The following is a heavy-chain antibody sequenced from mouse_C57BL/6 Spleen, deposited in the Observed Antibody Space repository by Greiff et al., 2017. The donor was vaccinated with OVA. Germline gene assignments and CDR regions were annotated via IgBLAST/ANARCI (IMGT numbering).Heavy chain of an antibody. V-gene: IGHV3-6*01. J-gene: IGHJ2*01. D-gene: IGHD1-1*01. CDR1: GYSITSGYY. Sequence: EVKLQESGPGLVKPSQSLSLTCSVTGYSITSGYYWNWIRQFPGNKLEWMGYISYDGSNNYNPSLKNRISITRDTSKNQFFLKLSSVTTEDTATYYCARGDYYGSSLFDYWGQGTTLTVSS. CDR3: ARGDYYGSSLFDY. CDR2: ISYDGSN.